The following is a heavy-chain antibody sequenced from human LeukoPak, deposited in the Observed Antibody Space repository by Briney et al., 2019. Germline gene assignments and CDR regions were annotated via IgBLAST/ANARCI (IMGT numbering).Heavy chain of an antibody. J-gene: IGHJ4*02. D-gene: IGHD3-10*01. CDR3: ARLNYYGSGSYLPDF. Sequence: SETLSLTCSVSGGSISGYYWNWIRQPAGKGLEWIGRIYTTGSTSYNPSLKSRVTMSLDTSKNQFSLKLSSVTAADTAVYFCARLNYYGSGSYLPDFWGQGTLVTVSS. CDR1: GGSISGYY. CDR2: IYTTGST. V-gene: IGHV4-4*07.